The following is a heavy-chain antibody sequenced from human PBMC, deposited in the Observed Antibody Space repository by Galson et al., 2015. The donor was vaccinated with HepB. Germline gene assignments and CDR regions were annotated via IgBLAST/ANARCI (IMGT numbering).Heavy chain of an antibody. D-gene: IGHD5-18*01. Sequence: SLRLSCAASGFTFRNYGMHWVRQAPGKGLGWVADIWFDGNNKYYADSVQGRFTISRDNSKNTLYLEMNSLRAEDTAVYYCARDRDTETPINGPTAYWGQGTLVTVSS. CDR3: ARDRDTETPINGPTAY. V-gene: IGHV3-33*08. J-gene: IGHJ4*02. CDR2: IWFDGNNK. CDR1: GFTFRNYG.